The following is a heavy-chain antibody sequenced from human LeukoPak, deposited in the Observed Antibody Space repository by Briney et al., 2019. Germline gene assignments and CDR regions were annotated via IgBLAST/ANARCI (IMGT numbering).Heavy chain of an antibody. Sequence: RGGSLRRSCTASGFNCSSYAMNGVRQAPGKGHEWVAVISYDGSNKYYADSVKGRFTISRDNSKNTLYLQMNSLRAEDTTVYYCARDRTRGVVPAATFDYWGQGTLVTVSS. D-gene: IGHD2-2*01. CDR2: ISYDGSNK. CDR1: GFNCSSYA. J-gene: IGHJ4*02. V-gene: IGHV3-30-3*01. CDR3: ARDRTRGVVPAATFDY.